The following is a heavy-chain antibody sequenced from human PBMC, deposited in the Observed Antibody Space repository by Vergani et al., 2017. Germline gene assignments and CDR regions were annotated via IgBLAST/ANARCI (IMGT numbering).Heavy chain of an antibody. Sequence: QVQLVESGGGVVQPGRSLRLSCAASGFTFSSYGMHWVRQAPGKGLEWVAVISYDGSNKYYADSVKGRFTISRDNSKNTLYLQMNSLRAEDTAVYYCAKDRLLWFGELSVLDYWGQGTLVTVSS. CDR2: ISYDGSNK. D-gene: IGHD3-10*01. CDR1: GFTFSSYG. V-gene: IGHV3-30*18. CDR3: AKDRLLWFGELSVLDY. J-gene: IGHJ4*02.